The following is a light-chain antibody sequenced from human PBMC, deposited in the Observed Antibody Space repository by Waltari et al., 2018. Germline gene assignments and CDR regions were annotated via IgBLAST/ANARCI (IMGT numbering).Light chain of an antibody. J-gene: IGKJ1*01. V-gene: IGKV1-12*01. CDR1: QGITNW. Sequence: DIQMTQSPPSVSASVGDRVTIPCRASQGITNWLAWYQQKPGTAPKLLIYAASTSESGVPSRFSGSGFGTDFTLTISSLQPEDFATYYCQQRNSFPWTFGQGTKVDVK. CDR2: AAS. CDR3: QQRNSFPWT.